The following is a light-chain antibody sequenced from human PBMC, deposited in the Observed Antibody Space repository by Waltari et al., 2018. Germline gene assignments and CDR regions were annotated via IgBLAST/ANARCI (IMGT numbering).Light chain of an antibody. V-gene: IGKV2-30*02. CDR1: QSLVHSDGNTY. CDR2: KVS. CDR3: MQGTHWPPFT. J-gene: IGKJ3*01. Sequence: DVVMTQSPLSLPVTLGQPASISCRSSQSLVHSDGNTYLNWFQQRPGQSPRRLIYKVSNRDSGVPDRFSGSGSGTDFTLKISRVEAEDGGVYYCMQGTHWPPFTFGPGTKVDIK.